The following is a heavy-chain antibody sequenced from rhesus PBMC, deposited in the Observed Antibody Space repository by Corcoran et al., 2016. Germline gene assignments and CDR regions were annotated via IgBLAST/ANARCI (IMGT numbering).Heavy chain of an antibody. D-gene: IGHD3-9*01. Sequence: EVQLVETGGGLVQPGGSLKLSCAASGFTFSSYGLSWVRQVPGKGLEWVSAINSGGGATYYAYSVKGRFTISRDNSKNTLSLQMNSLRAEDTAVYYCAKGYEDDYGYYLAFDFWGQGLRVTVSS. V-gene: IGHV3S5*01. CDR2: INSGGGAT. J-gene: IGHJ3*01. CDR3: AKGYEDDYGYYLAFDF. CDR1: GFTFSSYG.